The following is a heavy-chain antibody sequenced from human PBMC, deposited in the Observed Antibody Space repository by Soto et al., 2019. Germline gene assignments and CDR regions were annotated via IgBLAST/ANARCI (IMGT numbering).Heavy chain of an antibody. CDR3: AREGADIVLMVYAFDY. J-gene: IGHJ4*02. D-gene: IGHD2-8*01. Sequence: GGSLRLSCAASGFTFSSYGMHWVRQAPGKGLEWVAVIWYDGSNKYYADSVKGRFTISRDNSKNTLYLQMNSLRAEDTAVYYCAREGADIVLMVYAFDYWGQGTLVTAPQ. CDR1: GFTFSSYG. V-gene: IGHV3-33*01. CDR2: IWYDGSNK.